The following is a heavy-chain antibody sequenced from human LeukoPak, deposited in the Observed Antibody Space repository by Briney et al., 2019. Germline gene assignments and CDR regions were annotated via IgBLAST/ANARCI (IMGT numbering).Heavy chain of an antibody. Sequence: GASVKVSCKASGYTFTSYDINWVRQATGQGLEWMGWMNPNRGNTGYAQKFQGRVTMTRNTSISTAYVELSSLRSEDTAVYYCARDQDIVVVVAALRQREMGGFDPWGQGTLVTVSS. V-gene: IGHV1-8*01. CDR2: MNPNRGNT. D-gene: IGHD2-15*01. J-gene: IGHJ5*02. CDR1: GYTFTSYD. CDR3: ARDQDIVVVVAALRQREMGGFDP.